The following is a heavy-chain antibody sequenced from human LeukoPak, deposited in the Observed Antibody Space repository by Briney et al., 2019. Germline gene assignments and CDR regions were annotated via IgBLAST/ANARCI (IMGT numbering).Heavy chain of an antibody. CDR1: EYTFTSYY. V-gene: IGHV1-46*01. D-gene: IGHD3-10*01. Sequence: ASVKVSCKASEYTFTSYYMHWVRQAPGQGLEWVGIINPSGGSTSYAQKFQGRVTMTRDTSTSTVYMELSSLRSEDTAVYYCARDLEGWFGESSDAFDIWGQGTMVTVSS. CDR3: ARDLEGWFGESSDAFDI. CDR2: INPSGGST. J-gene: IGHJ3*02.